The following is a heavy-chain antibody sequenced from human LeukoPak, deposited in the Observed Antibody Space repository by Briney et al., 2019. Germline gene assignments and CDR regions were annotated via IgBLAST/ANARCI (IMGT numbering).Heavy chain of an antibody. J-gene: IGHJ4*02. CDR2: ISGSGGSL. D-gene: IGHD1-26*01. V-gene: IGHV3-23*01. CDR3: VKVSGRGPRGPFDS. CDR1: GYTFGDYA. Sequence: GGSLRLSCTGSGYTFGDYAMSWVRQAPGKGLEWVSGISGSGGSLYYAESVKGRFSISRDVSKSMLYLEMKSLRVDDTAVYYCVKVSGRGPRGPFDSWGQGTLVTVSS.